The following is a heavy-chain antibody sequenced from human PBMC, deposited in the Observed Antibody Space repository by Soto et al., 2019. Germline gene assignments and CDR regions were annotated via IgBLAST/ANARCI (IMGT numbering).Heavy chain of an antibody. CDR3: ANLPPPSTIFGVVIRIDY. D-gene: IGHD3-3*01. CDR1: GFTFSSYA. V-gene: IGHV3-30-3*01. Sequence: GGSLRLSCAASGFTFSSYAMHWVRQAPGKGLEWVAVISYDGSNKYYADSVKGRFTISRDNSKNTLYLQMNSLRAEDTAVYYCANLPPPSTIFGVVIRIDYWGQGTLVTVSS. J-gene: IGHJ4*02. CDR2: ISYDGSNK.